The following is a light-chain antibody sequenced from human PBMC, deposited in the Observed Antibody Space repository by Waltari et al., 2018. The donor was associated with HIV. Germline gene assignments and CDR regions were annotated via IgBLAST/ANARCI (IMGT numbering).Light chain of an antibody. CDR2: EVI. CDR1: SGDVGGYNY. Sequence: QSAPTQPPSASGSPGQSVTISCSGTSGDVGGYNYVSWYQQHPGKAPKLMIYEVIKRPSGVPDRFSGSKSGNTASLTVSGLQADDEADYYCSSYAGSTVVFGGGTKLTVL. V-gene: IGLV2-8*01. J-gene: IGLJ2*01. CDR3: SSYAGSTVV.